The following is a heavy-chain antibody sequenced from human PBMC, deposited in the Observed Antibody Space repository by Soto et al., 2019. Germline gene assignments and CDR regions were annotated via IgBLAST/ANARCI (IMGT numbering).Heavy chain of an antibody. V-gene: IGHV3-23*01. CDR1: GFTFSSCA. CDR2: ISGSGANT. CDR3: TRPLWRDDYNWGYFDL. J-gene: IGHJ2*01. D-gene: IGHD4-4*01. Sequence: EVQVLESGGGLVQPGGSLRLSCAASGFTFSSCAMSWVRQAPGKGLEWVSGISGSGANTYYADSVKGRFTISRDNSKNTLYLQLNSLRADDTAVYYCTRPLWRDDYNWGYFDLWGRGTLVIVSS.